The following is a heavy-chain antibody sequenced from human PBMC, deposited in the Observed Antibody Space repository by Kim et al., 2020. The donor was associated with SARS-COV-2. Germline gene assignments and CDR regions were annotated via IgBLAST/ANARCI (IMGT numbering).Heavy chain of an antibody. Sequence: SETLSLTCTVSGYSIRSAYYWGWIRQTPGKGLEWIGNIHHSGSTDYSPSLKSRVTLSIDTSKNQFSLKLTSVTAADTAVYFCARDGAAGDRNYYYFGMDVWGQGTTVTVSS. CDR2: IHHSGST. J-gene: IGHJ6*02. V-gene: IGHV4-38-2*02. CDR3: ARDGAAGDRNYYYFGMDV. D-gene: IGHD6-13*01. CDR1: GYSIRSAYY.